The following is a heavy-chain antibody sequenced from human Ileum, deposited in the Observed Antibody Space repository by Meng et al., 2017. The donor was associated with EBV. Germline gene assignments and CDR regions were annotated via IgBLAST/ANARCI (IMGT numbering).Heavy chain of an antibody. D-gene: IGHD3-22*01. J-gene: IGHJ4*02. CDR1: GGSFSGYY. Sequence: VQQQPWGAGLLKLSETLSLTCGVYGGSFSGYYWSWIRQPPGKGLEWIGEINHRGGAFYNPSLKSRVTMSIDTSKNQFSLKLNSVTAADTAVYYCASHPGGNSQYYSSGDDYWGQGALVTVSS. CDR3: ASHPGGNSQYYSSGDDY. CDR2: INHRGGA. V-gene: IGHV4-34*01.